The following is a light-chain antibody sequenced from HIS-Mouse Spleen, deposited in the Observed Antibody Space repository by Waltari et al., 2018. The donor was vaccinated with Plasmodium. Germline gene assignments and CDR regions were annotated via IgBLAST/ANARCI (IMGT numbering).Light chain of an antibody. CDR1: QSVSSN. CDR2: GAS. Sequence: EIVMTQPPATLSVSPGERATLSCRASQSVSSNLAWYQQKPAQAPRLLIYGASTRATGIPARFSGSGSGTEFTLTISSLQSEDFAVYYCQQYNNWSFTFGPGTKVDIK. J-gene: IGKJ3*01. CDR3: QQYNNWSFT. V-gene: IGKV3-15*01.